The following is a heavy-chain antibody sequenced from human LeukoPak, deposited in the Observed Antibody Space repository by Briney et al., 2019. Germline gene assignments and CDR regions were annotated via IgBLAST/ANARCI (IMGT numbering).Heavy chain of an antibody. CDR1: GFTFNYAW. Sequence: GGSLRLPCAASGFTFNYAWMSWVRQVPGKGLEWVGQTVSEIDGGTTDYAAPVKGRFTISRDDSKSTLYLQMNSLKIEDTAVYYCTTDEDWNYARKDVWGQGATVIVSS. D-gene: IGHD1-7*01. J-gene: IGHJ6*02. CDR3: TTDEDWNYARKDV. V-gene: IGHV3-15*04. CDR2: TVSEIDGGTT.